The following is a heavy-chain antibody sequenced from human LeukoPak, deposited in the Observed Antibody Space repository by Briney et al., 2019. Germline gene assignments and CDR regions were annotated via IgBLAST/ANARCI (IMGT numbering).Heavy chain of an antibody. CDR2: IRYDGSNK. V-gene: IGHV3-30*02. J-gene: IGHJ1*01. CDR3: ARADVFAAGGEEYFQN. CDR1: GFTFSSYG. D-gene: IGHD3-16*01. Sequence: GGSLRLSCAASGFTFSSYGMHWVRQAPGKGLEWVAFIRYDGSNKYYADSVKGRFTISRDNSKNTLYLQMNSLRAEDTAVYYCARADVFAAGGEEYFQNWGQGALVTVSA.